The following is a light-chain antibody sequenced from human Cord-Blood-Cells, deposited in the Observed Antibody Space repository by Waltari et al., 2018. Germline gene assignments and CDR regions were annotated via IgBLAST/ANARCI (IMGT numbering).Light chain of an antibody. J-gene: IGLJ3*02. CDR2: EGS. Sequence: QSALTQPASVSGSPGQSITISCTGTSRDVGSYNLVSWYQQHPGKAPKLMIYEGSKRPSGVSNRVSGYKSGNTASLTISGLQAEDEADYYCCSYAGSSTWVVGGGTKLTVL. CDR3: CSYAGSSTWV. CDR1: SRDVGSYNL. V-gene: IGLV2-23*01.